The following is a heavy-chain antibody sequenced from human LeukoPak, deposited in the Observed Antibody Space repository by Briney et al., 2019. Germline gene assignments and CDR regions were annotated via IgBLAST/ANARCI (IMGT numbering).Heavy chain of an antibody. Sequence: PSETLSLTCAVYGGSFSGYYWSWIRQPPRKGLEWIGEINPSGSTNYNPSLKSRVTISVDTSKNQFSLKLSSVTAADTAVYYCARGITMVREFDIWGQGTMVTVSS. V-gene: IGHV4-34*01. J-gene: IGHJ3*02. CDR3: ARGITMVREFDI. CDR1: GGSFSGYY. CDR2: INPSGST. D-gene: IGHD3-10*01.